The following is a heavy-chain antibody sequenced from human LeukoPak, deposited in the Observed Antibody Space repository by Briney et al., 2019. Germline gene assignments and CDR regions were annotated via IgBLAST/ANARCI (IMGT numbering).Heavy chain of an antibody. J-gene: IGHJ6*03. Sequence: ASVKVSCKASGYTFTSCDINWVRQATGQGLEWMGWMNPNSGNTGYAQKFQGRVTITRNTSISTAYMELSSLRSEDTAVYYCARGPLARKVYYYYYYMDVWGKGTTVTVSS. CDR1: GYTFTSCD. CDR2: MNPNSGNT. CDR3: ARGPLARKVYYYYYYMDV. V-gene: IGHV1-8*03.